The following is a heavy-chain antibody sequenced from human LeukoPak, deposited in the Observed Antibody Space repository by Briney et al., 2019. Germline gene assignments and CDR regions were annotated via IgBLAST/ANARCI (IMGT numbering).Heavy chain of an antibody. CDR1: GFTFSIYA. V-gene: IGHV3-69-1*01. D-gene: IGHD3-9*01. CDR2: ITGGRST. J-gene: IGHJ1*01. Sequence: GGSLRLSCAASGFTFSIYAMSWVRQAPGKGLEWVSGITGGRSTYYADSVKGRFTISRDNAKNSLYLQMNSLRAEDTAVYYCARDILTGSQSRFQHWGQGTLVTVSS. CDR3: ARDILTGSQSRFQH.